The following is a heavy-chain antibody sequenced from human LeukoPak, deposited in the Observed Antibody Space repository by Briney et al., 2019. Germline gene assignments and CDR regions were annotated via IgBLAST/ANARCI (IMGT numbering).Heavy chain of an antibody. V-gene: IGHV3-9*01. CDR1: GFTFDDYA. D-gene: IGHD6-19*01. CDR2: ISWNSGSI. CDR3: AKDSGFQWPPGGMDV. Sequence: AGGSLRLSCAASGFTFDDYAMHWVRQAPGKGLEWVSGISWNSGSIGYADSVKGRFTISRDNAKNSLYLQMNSLRAEDTALYYCAKDSGFQWPPGGMDVWGQGTTVTVSS. J-gene: IGHJ6*02.